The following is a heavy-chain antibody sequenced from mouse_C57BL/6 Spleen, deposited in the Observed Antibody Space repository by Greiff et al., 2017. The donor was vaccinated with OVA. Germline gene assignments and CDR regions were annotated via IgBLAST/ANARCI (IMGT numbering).Heavy chain of an antibody. Sequence: QVQLQQSGAELARPGASVKLSCKASGYTFTSYGISWVKQRTGQGLEWIGEIYPRSGNTYYNEKFKGKATLTADKSSSTAYMELRSLTSVDSAVYFGARLHYYGSSSYAMDYWGQGTSVTVSS. CDR3: ARLHYYGSSSYAMDY. J-gene: IGHJ4*01. CDR1: GYTFTSYG. D-gene: IGHD1-1*01. CDR2: IYPRSGNT. V-gene: IGHV1-81*01.